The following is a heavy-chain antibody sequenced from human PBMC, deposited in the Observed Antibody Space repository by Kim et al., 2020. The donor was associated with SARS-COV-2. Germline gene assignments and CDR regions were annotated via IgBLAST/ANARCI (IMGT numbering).Heavy chain of an antibody. D-gene: IGHD2-15*01. V-gene: IGHV1-69*13. J-gene: IGHJ6*02. Sequence: SVKVSCKASGGTFSSYAISWVRQAPGQGLEWMGGIIPIFGTANYAQKFQGRVTITADESTSTAYMELSSLRSEDTAVYYCARPLGCSGGSCYLFYYYYGMDVWGQGTTVTVSS. CDR1: GGTFSSYA. CDR2: IIPIFGTA. CDR3: ARPLGCSGGSCYLFYYYYGMDV.